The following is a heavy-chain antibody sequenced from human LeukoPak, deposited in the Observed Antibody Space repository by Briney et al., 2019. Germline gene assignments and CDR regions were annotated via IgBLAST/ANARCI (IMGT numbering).Heavy chain of an antibody. J-gene: IGHJ5*02. CDR2: INPNSGGT. D-gene: IGHD2-15*01. CDR3: ARTPRYCSGGSCYWFDP. V-gene: IGHV1-2*06. Sequence: ASVRVSCKASGYTFTGYYMHWVRQAPRQGLEWMGRINPNSGGTNYAQKFQGRVTMTRDTSISTAYMELSRLRSDDTAVYYCARTPRYCSGGSCYWFDPWGQGTLVTVSS. CDR1: GYTFTGYY.